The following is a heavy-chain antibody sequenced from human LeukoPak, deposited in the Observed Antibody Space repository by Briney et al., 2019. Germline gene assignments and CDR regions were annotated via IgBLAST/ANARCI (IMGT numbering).Heavy chain of an antibody. D-gene: IGHD3-10*01. CDR3: AREAPPPYYYGSGSYLFDY. J-gene: IGHJ4*02. CDR1: GGSISSGSYY. Sequence: SETLSLTCTVSGGSISSGSYYWGWIRQPAGKGLEWIGRIYTSGSTNYNPSLKSRVTISVDTSKNQFSLKLSSVTAADTAVYYCAREAPPPYYYGSGSYLFDYWGQGTLVTVSS. V-gene: IGHV4-61*02. CDR2: IYTSGST.